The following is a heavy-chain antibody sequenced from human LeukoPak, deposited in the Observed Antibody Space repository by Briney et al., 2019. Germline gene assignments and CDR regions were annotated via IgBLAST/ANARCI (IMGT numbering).Heavy chain of an antibody. J-gene: IGHJ5*02. Sequence: PSEVLSLTCTLSGGSISNYWSWIRQPAGKGLEWIGRIYTSGSTNYNPSLKSRVTMSVDTSKTQFSLKLSSVTAADTAVYYCARDPGYNWFDPWGQGTLVTVSS. CDR3: ARDPGYNWFDP. CDR2: IYTSGST. D-gene: IGHD3-10*01. V-gene: IGHV4-4*07. CDR1: GGSISNY.